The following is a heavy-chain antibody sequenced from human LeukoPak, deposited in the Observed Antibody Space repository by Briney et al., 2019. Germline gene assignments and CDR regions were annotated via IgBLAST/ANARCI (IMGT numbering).Heavy chain of an antibody. CDR2: IIPIFGTA. CDR3: ASASIYCSSTSCHKWFDP. Sequence: ASVKVSCKASGGTFSSYAISWVRQAPGQGLEWMGGIIPIFGTANYAQKFQGRVTITTDESTSTAYMELSILRSEDTAVYYCASASIYCSSTSCHKWFDPWGQGTLVTVSS. J-gene: IGHJ5*02. CDR1: GGTFSSYA. D-gene: IGHD2-2*01. V-gene: IGHV1-69*05.